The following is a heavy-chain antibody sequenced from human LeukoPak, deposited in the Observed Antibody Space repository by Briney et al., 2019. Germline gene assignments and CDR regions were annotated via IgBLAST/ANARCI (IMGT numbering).Heavy chain of an antibody. J-gene: IGHJ3*02. CDR2: IGTAGDT. CDR3: ARDYSPVAGTGDDAFDI. Sequence: GGSLRLSCAASGFTFSSYDMHWVRQATGKGLEWVSAIGTAGDTYYPGSVKGRFTISRENSKNSLYLQMNSLRAGDTAVYYCARDYSPVAGTGDDAFDIWGQGTMVTVSS. D-gene: IGHD6-19*01. V-gene: IGHV3-13*04. CDR1: GFTFSSYD.